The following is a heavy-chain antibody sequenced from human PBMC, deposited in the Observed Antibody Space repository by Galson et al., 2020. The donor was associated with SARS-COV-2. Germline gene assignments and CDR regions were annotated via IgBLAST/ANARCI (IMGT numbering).Heavy chain of an antibody. Sequence: ASVTVSCQVSGYTLTELSMHWVRQAPGKGLEWMGGFDPEAGETLYAQKFQGRVTMTEDTSTDTAYMELSSLRSEDTAVYYCATSTPITGTTGNWFDPWGQGTLVTVSS. CDR1: GYTLTELS. V-gene: IGHV1-24*01. CDR2: FDPEAGET. D-gene: IGHD1-7*01. J-gene: IGHJ5*02. CDR3: ATSTPITGTTGNWFDP.